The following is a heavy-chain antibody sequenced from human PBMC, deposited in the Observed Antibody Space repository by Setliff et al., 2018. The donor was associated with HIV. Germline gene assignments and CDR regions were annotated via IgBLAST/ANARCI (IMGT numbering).Heavy chain of an antibody. V-gene: IGHV4-4*02. CDR2: IYHSGST. D-gene: IGHD1-26*01. J-gene: IGHJ3*02. CDR1: GGSISSNW. CDR3: ARDSGGSPLLDAFDI. Sequence: SETLSLTCAVSGGSISSNWWSWVRQSPGKGLEWIGEIYHSGSTHYNPSLQSRVTISVDKSKSQFSLKLNSVTAADTAVCYCARDSGGSPLLDAFDIWGQGTMVT.